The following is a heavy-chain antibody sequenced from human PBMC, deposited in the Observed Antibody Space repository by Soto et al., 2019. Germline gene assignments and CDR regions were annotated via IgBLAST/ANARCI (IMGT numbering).Heavy chain of an antibody. J-gene: IGHJ6*02. CDR3: ARDLRVRAIVYYGMDV. V-gene: IGHV3-33*01. CDR2: IWYDGSNK. D-gene: IGHD1-26*01. CDR1: GFTFSSYG. Sequence: GGSLRLSCAASGFTFSSYGMHWVRQAPGKGLEWVAVIWYDGSNKYYADSVKGRFTIPRDNSKNTLYLQMNSLRAEDTAVYYCARDLRVRAIVYYGMDVWGQGTTVT.